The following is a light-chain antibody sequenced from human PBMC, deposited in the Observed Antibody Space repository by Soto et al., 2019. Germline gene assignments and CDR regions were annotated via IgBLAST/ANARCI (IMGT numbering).Light chain of an antibody. Sequence: QPALNQPPSASGSPGQSVTISCTGTKSDIGVYDFVSWYQHHPGKAPRLIIYEVVQRPSGVPDRFSGSKSGNTASLTVSGLQAADEADYFCKSYAGSNTYVFGSGTKV. CDR2: EVV. CDR1: KSDIGVYDF. V-gene: IGLV2-8*01. CDR3: KSYAGSNTYV. J-gene: IGLJ1*01.